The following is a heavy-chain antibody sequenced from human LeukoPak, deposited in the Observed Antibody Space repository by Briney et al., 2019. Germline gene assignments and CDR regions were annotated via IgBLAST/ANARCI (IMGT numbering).Heavy chain of an antibody. V-gene: IGHV3-23*01. CDR3: ATYEDKSLFPDAFDI. D-gene: IGHD2-15*01. CDR1: GFTFSSYA. J-gene: IGHJ3*02. CDR2: ISGSGGST. Sequence: PGGSLRLSCAASGFTFSSYAMSWVRQAPGKGLEWVSAISGSGGSTYYADSVKGRFTISRDNSKNTLYLQMNSLRAEDTAVYYCATYEDKSLFPDAFDIWGQGTMVTVSS.